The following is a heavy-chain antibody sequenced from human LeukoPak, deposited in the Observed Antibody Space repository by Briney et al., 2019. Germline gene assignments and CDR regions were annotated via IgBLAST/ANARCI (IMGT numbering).Heavy chain of an antibody. CDR2: IYSGGST. Sequence: PGRSLRLSCAASGFTVSSNYMSWVRQAPGKGLEWVSVIYSGGSTYYADSVKGRFTISRDNSKNTLYLQMNSLRAEDTAVYYCARETLHQGYSGYAMEDYWGQGTLVTVSS. V-gene: IGHV3-66*01. CDR3: ARETLHQGYSGYAMEDY. J-gene: IGHJ4*02. CDR1: GFTVSSNY. D-gene: IGHD5-12*01.